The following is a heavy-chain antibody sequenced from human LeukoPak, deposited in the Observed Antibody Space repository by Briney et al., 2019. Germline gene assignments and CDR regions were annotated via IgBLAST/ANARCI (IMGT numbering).Heavy chain of an antibody. CDR2: INHSGST. CDR3: ARSDAFDI. J-gene: IGHJ3*02. V-gene: IGHV4-34*01. CDR1: GGSFSGYY. Sequence: SETLSLTCAVYGGSFSGYYWSWIRQPPGKGLEWIGEINHSGSTNYNPSLESRVTISVDTSKNQFSLKLSSVTAADTAVYYCARSDAFDIWGQGTMVTVSS.